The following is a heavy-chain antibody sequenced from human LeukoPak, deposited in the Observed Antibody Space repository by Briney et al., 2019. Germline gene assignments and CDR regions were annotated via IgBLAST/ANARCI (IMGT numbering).Heavy chain of an antibody. CDR1: GFSFSSSYW. CDR3: ARHHQVRCRWFDA. CDR2: IKYDGSEK. Sequence: TGGSLRLSCVASGFSFSSSYWMHLGRQAPGKGLEWVANIKYDGSEKFYADSVKGRFTISRDNGKNSLYLEMNNLRAEDTAVYFSARHHQVRCRWFDAWGQGTLVTVSS. V-gene: IGHV3-7*01. D-gene: IGHD5-24*01. J-gene: IGHJ5*02.